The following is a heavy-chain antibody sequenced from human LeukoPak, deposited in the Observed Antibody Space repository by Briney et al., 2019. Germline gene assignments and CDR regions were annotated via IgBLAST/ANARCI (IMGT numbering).Heavy chain of an antibody. Sequence: SETLSLTCAVYGGSFSGYYWSWIRQPPGKGLEWIGEINHSGSTNYNPSLKSRVTISVDTSKNQFSLKLSSVTAVDTAVYYCARGLAGADYWGQGTLVTVSS. J-gene: IGHJ4*02. CDR3: ARGLAGADY. V-gene: IGHV4-34*01. CDR1: GGSFSGYY. CDR2: INHSGST. D-gene: IGHD1-26*01.